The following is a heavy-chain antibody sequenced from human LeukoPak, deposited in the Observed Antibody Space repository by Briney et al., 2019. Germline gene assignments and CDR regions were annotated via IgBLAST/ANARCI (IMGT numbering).Heavy chain of an antibody. D-gene: IGHD2-2*01. Sequence: SETLSLTCAVSGGSISSGGYSWSWIRQPPGKGLEWIGYIYHSGSTYYNPSLKSRVTISVDRSKNQFSLKPSSVTAADTAVYYCARGGGLCSSTSCYPPGLDYWGQGTLVTVSS. CDR2: IYHSGST. CDR1: GGSISSGGYS. CDR3: ARGGGLCSSTSCYPPGLDY. J-gene: IGHJ4*02. V-gene: IGHV4-30-2*01.